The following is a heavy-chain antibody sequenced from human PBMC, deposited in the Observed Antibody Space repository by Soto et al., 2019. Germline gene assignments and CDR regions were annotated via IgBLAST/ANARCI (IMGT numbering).Heavy chain of an antibody. CDR1: GFTFSSYW. CDR2: IKQDGSEK. Sequence: LRLSCAASGFTFSSYWMSWVRQAPGKGLEWVANIKQDGSEKYYVDSVKGRFTISRDNAKNSLYLQMNSLRAEDTAVYYCARMQWYSTLFYYYYYMDVWGKGTTVTVSS. D-gene: IGHD6-13*01. V-gene: IGHV3-7*01. J-gene: IGHJ6*03. CDR3: ARMQWYSTLFYYYYYMDV.